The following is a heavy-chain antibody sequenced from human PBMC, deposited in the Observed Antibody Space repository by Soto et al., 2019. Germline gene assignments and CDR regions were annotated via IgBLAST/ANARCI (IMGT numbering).Heavy chain of an antibody. CDR2: ISAYNGNT. J-gene: IGHJ5*02. D-gene: IGHD3-22*01. Sequence: ASVKVSCKASGYTFTSYGISWVRQVPGQGLEWMGWISAYNGNTNYAQKLQGRVTMTTDTSTSTAYMELRSLRSDDTAVYYCARDYYDSSGYVNWFGPWGQGTLVTVSS. V-gene: IGHV1-18*01. CDR1: GYTFTSYG. CDR3: ARDYYDSSGYVNWFGP.